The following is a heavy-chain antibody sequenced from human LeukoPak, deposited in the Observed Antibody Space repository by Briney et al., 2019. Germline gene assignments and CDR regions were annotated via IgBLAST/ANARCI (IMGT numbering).Heavy chain of an antibody. CDR3: AREDGYNSYFDY. Sequence: GGSLRLSCAASGFTFSSYAMHWVRQAPGKVLEWVAVISYDGSNKYYADSVKGRFTISRDNAKNTLYLQMNSLRAEDTAVYYCAREDGYNSYFDYWGQGTLVTVSS. D-gene: IGHD5-24*01. V-gene: IGHV3-30-3*01. J-gene: IGHJ4*02. CDR2: ISYDGSNK. CDR1: GFTFSSYA.